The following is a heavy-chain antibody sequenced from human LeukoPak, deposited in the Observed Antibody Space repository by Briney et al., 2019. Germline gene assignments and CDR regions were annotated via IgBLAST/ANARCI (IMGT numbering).Heavy chain of an antibody. CDR2: INHSGST. Sequence: SETLSLTCAVYGGSFSGYYWSWIRQPPGKGLEWIGEINHSGSTNYNPSLKSRVTISVDTSKNQFSLKLSSVTAADTAVYYCARGSTGAAFDIWGQGTMVTVPS. V-gene: IGHV4-34*01. CDR1: GGSFSGYY. CDR3: ARGSTGAAFDI. D-gene: IGHD7-27*01. J-gene: IGHJ3*02.